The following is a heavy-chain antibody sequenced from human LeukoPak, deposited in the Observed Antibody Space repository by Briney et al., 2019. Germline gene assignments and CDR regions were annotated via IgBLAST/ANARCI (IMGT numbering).Heavy chain of an antibody. CDR3: ARDVWIAAAGMGARWFDP. CDR2: INSDGSST. D-gene: IGHD6-13*01. V-gene: IGHV3-74*01. Sequence: PGGSLRLSCAASGFTFSSYWMHWVRQAPGKGLVWVSRINSDGSSTSYADSVKGRFTISRDNAKNTLYLQMNSLRAEDTAVYYCARDVWIAAAGMGARWFDPWGQGTLVTVSS. CDR1: GFTFSSYW. J-gene: IGHJ5*02.